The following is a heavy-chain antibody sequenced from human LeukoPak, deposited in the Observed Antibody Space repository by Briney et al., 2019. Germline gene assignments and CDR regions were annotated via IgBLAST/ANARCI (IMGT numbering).Heavy chain of an antibody. CDR1: GLTFSKYS. Sequence: GSLRLSCAASGLTFSKYSMTWVRQASGKGLEWVSFIDTSSTTMYYTDSVKGRFTISRDNAKNSLYLQMNSLKVEDTAIYYCARDNWVDCWGQGTLVTVSS. CDR2: IDTSSTTM. J-gene: IGHJ5*01. V-gene: IGHV3-48*04. CDR3: ARDNWVDC.